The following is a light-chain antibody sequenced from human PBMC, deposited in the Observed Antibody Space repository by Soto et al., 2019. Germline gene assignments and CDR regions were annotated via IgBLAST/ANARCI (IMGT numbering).Light chain of an antibody. J-gene: IGLJ1*01. CDR3: VSNSSRSPSV. CDR2: DVA. CDR1: SSDVGGSNF. V-gene: IGLV2-14*03. Sequence: QSALTQPASVSDSPGQSITISCTGTSSDVGGSNFVSWYQQHPGKPPKLIIYDVANRPSGVSNRFSGSKSGSTASLIISRLQTEDVADYYCVSNSSRSPSVFGSGPRV.